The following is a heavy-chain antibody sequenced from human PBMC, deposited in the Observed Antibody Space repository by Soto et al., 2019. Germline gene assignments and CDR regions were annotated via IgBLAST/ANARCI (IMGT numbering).Heavy chain of an antibody. Sequence: QLQLQESGPGLVKPSETLSLTCTVSGGSISSSSYYWGWIRQPPGKGLEWIGSIYYSGSTYYNPSLKSRVTISVDTSKTQFSLKLISVTAADTAVYYCVRHLYCISTSCYGLSAFDIWGQGTMVTVSS. CDR3: VRHLYCISTSCYGLSAFDI. J-gene: IGHJ3*02. V-gene: IGHV4-39*01. CDR2: IYYSGST. CDR1: GGSISSSSYY. D-gene: IGHD2-2*01.